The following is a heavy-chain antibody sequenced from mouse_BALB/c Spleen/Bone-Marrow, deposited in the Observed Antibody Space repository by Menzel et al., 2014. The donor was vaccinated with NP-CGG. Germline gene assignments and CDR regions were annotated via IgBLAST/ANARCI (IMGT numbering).Heavy chain of an antibody. Sequence: EVQLQQSGAELVKPGASVKLSCTASGFNIKDTYMHWVKQRPEQGLEWIGRIDPANGNTKYDPKFQGKATITADTSSNTAYLQLSSLTSEDTAVYYCARWLLPYGLGYWGQGTSVTVSS. J-gene: IGHJ4*01. CDR3: ARWLLPYGLGY. D-gene: IGHD2-3*01. V-gene: IGHV14-3*02. CDR1: GFNIKDTY. CDR2: IDPANGNT.